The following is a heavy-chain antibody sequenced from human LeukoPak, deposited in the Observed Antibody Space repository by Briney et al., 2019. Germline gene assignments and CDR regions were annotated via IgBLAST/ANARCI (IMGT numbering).Heavy chain of an antibody. D-gene: IGHD5-12*01. V-gene: IGHV3-15*01. CDR3: TTASWLRLRFDP. J-gene: IGHJ5*02. Sequence: GGSLRLPCAASGFTFSNAWMSWVRQAPGKGLEWVGRIKSKTDGGTTDYAAPVKGRFTISRDDSKNTLYLQMNSLKTEDTAVYYCTTASWLRLRFDPWGQGTLVTVSS. CDR1: GFTFSNAW. CDR2: IKSKTDGGTT.